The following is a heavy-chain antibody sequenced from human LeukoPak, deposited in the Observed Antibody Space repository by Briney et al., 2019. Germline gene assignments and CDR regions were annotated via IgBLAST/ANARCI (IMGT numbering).Heavy chain of an antibody. D-gene: IGHD3-22*01. CDR2: ISYDGSNK. Sequence: GGSLRLSCAASGFTFSSYAMHWVRQAPGKGLEWVAVISYDGSNKYYADSVKGRFTITRDKSKNTLYLQMNSLRAEDTAVYYCARDDYYDSSALGAFDIWGQGTMVTVSS. CDR1: GFTFSSYA. CDR3: ARDDYYDSSALGAFDI. V-gene: IGHV3-30*04. J-gene: IGHJ3*02.